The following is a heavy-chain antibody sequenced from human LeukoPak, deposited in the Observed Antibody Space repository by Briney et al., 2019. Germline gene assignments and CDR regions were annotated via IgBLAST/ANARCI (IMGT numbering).Heavy chain of an antibody. CDR2: IYYSGST. CDR1: GGSISGFY. D-gene: IGHD6-19*01. Sequence: SEILSLTCTVSGGSISGFYWSWIRQPPGKGLEWIGYIYYSGSTNYNPSLKSRVTISVDTSKNQFSLKLSSVTAADTAVYYCASGYSSGEGRFDYWGQGTLVTVSS. CDR3: ASGYSSGEGRFDY. J-gene: IGHJ4*02. V-gene: IGHV4-59*01.